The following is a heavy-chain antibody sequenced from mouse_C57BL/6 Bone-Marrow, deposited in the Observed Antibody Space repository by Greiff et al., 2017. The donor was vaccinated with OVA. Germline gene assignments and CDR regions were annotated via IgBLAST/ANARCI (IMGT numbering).Heavy chain of an antibody. J-gene: IGHJ4*01. CDR3: TRGYSNYYAMDY. CDR1: GYTFTDYE. V-gene: IGHV1-15*01. CDR2: IDPATGGT. D-gene: IGHD2-5*01. Sequence: QVQLQQSGAELVRPGASVTLSCKASGYTFTDYEMHWVKQTPVHGLEWIGAIDPATGGTAYNQKFKGKAILTADTSSSTAYMELRSLTSEDSAVYYCTRGYSNYYAMDYWGQGTSVTVSS.